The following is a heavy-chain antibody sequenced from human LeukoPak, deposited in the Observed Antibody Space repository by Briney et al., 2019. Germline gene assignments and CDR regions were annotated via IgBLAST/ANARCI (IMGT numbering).Heavy chain of an antibody. J-gene: IGHJ5*02. D-gene: IGHD3-10*01. Sequence: ASVTVSFKASGYTFTSYYMHWVRQAPGQGLEWMGIINPSGGSTSYAQKFQGRVTMTRDTSTSTVYMELSSLRSEDTAVYYCAGVRKLLWFGVSVEEGWFDPWGQGTLVTVSS. CDR3: AGVRKLLWFGVSVEEGWFDP. CDR2: INPSGGST. V-gene: IGHV1-46*01. CDR1: GYTFTSYY.